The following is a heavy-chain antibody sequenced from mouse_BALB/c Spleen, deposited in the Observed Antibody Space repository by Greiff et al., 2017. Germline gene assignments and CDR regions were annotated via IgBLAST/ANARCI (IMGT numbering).Heavy chain of an antibody. CDR2: INPSNGRT. D-gene: IGHD2-1*01. Sequence: VQLQQSGAELVKPGASVKLSCKASGYTFTSYWMHWVKQRPGQGLEWIGEINPSNGRTNYNEKFKSKATLTVDKSSSTAYMQLSSLTSEDSAVYYCVYYGNYGAYWGQGTLVTVSA. CDR1: GYTFTSYW. CDR3: VYYGNYGAY. V-gene: IGHV1S81*02. J-gene: IGHJ3*01.